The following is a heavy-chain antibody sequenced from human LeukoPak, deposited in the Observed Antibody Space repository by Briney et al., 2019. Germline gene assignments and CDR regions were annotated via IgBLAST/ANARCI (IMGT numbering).Heavy chain of an antibody. CDR1: GFTFSSYS. V-gene: IGHV3-21*01. CDR2: ISSSSSCI. Sequence: GGSLRLFCAASGFTFSSYSMNWVRQAPGKGLEWVSSISSSSSCIYYADSVKGRFTISRDNAKNSLYLQMNSLRAEDTAVYYCARAGRDCSSTSCYMYYYYMDVWGKGTTVTVSS. J-gene: IGHJ6*03. CDR3: ARAGRDCSSTSCYMYYYYMDV. D-gene: IGHD2-2*02.